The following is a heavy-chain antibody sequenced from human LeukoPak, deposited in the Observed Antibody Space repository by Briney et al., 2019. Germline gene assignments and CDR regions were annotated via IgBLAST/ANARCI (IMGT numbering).Heavy chain of an antibody. CDR1: GGSFSGYY. D-gene: IGHD7-27*01. CDR3: ASRKLGNDY. V-gene: IGHV4-34*01. J-gene: IGHJ4*02. Sequence: PSETLSLTCAVYGGSFSGYYWSWFRQPPGKGLEWIGEISHTGSTNYNPSLKSRVTISVDTSKNQFSLKLSSVTAADTAVYYCASRKLGNDYWGQGTLVTVSS. CDR2: ISHTGST.